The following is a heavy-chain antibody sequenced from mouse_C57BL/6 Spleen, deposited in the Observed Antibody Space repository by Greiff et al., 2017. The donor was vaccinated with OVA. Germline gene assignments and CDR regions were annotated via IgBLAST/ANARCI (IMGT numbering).Heavy chain of an antibody. CDR1: GYAFSSSW. D-gene: IGHD2-5*01. V-gene: IGHV1-82*01. J-gene: IGHJ2*01. CDR2: IYPGDGDT. CDR3: ARSRAYSNPFGY. Sequence: QVQLQQSGPELVKPGASVKISCKASGYAFSSSWMNWVKQRPGKGLEWIGRIYPGDGDTNYNGKFKGKATLTADKSSSTAYMQLSSLTSEDSAVYFCARSRAYSNPFGYWGQGTTLTVSS.